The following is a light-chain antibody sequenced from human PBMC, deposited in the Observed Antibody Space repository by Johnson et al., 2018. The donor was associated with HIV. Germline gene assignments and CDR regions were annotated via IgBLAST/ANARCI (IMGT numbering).Light chain of an antibody. CDR3: GTWDSSLTTSYV. CDR2: ENN. CDR1: SSNIGNNY. J-gene: IGLJ1*01. V-gene: IGLV1-51*02. Sequence: QSVLTQPPSVSAAPGQKVTISCSGSSSNIGNNYVSWYQQLPGTAPKLLIYENNKRPSGIPARFSGSKSRTSATLGITGLQTGDEADYYCGTWDSSLTTSYVFGTGTKVIVV.